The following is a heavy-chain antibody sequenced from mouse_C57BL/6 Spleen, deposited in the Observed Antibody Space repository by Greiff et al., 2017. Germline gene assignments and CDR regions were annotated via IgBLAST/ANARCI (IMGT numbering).Heavy chain of an antibody. CDR3: ARDSYGTPFAY. J-gene: IGHJ3*01. V-gene: IGHV1-53*01. D-gene: IGHD2-1*01. Sequence: VKLQQPGTELVKPGASVKLSCKASGYTFTSYWMHWVKQRPGQGLEWIGNINPSNGDTNYNEKFKDKATLTVDKSSSTAYMQLSSLTSEDSAVYYCARDSYGTPFAYWGQGTLVTVSA. CDR1: GYTFTSYW. CDR2: INPSNGDT.